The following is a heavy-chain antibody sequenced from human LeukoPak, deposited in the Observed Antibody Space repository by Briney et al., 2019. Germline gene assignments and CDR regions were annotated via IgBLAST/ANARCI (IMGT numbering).Heavy chain of an antibody. CDR2: IKPDNGDT. Sequence: ASVKVSCKASGYTFTGYYMHWVRQAPGQGHEWMGWIKPDNGDTNYVQKFQGRVTMTRDTSITTAYMELSLRSDDTAVYYCARFDQDWGTFDYWGQGTVVTVSS. V-gene: IGHV1-2*02. J-gene: IGHJ4*02. CDR1: GYTFTGYY. CDR3: ARFDQDWGTFDY. D-gene: IGHD7-27*01.